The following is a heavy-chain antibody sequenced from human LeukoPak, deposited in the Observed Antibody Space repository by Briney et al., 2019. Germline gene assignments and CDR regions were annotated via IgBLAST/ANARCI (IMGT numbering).Heavy chain of an antibody. D-gene: IGHD2-15*01. CDR2: IYYSGST. CDR3: ARTIDIVVVVAATWFDP. J-gene: IGHJ5*02. CDR1: GGSISSSSYY. V-gene: IGHV4-39*01. Sequence: RTSETLSLTCTVSGGSISSSSYYWGWIRQPPGKGLEWIGSIYYSGSTYYNPSLKSRVTISVDTSKNQFSLKLSSVTAADTAVYYCARTIDIVVVVAATWFDPWGQGTLVTVSS.